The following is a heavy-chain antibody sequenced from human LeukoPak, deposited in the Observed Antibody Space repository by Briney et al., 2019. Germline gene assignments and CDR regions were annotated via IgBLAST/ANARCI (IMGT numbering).Heavy chain of an antibody. D-gene: IGHD5-18*01. CDR3: ARDPKGGYSYGWGAFDI. V-gene: IGHV3-30-3*01. CDR2: ISFDGSNK. J-gene: IGHJ3*02. CDR1: GFTFSSNA. Sequence: GGSLRLSRAASGFTFSSNAMHWVRQAPGKGLEWVAIISFDGSNKNYADSVKGRFTVSRDNSKSTLYLKMSSLTSEDTAVYYCARDPKGGYSYGWGAFDIWGQGTMVTVSS.